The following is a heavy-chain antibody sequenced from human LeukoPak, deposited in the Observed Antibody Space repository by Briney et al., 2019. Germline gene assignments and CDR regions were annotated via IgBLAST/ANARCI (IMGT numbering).Heavy chain of an antibody. CDR1: GFTFSSYW. V-gene: IGHV3-74*01. J-gene: IGHJ4*02. CDR3: ARARYGGNYYFDY. Sequence: GGSLRLSCAASGFTFSSYWMHWVRQAPGKGLVWVSRINSDGSSTSYADSVKGRFTISRDNTKNTLYLQMNSLRAEDTAVYYCARARYGGNYYFDYWGQGTLVTVSS. CDR2: INSDGSST. D-gene: IGHD4-23*01.